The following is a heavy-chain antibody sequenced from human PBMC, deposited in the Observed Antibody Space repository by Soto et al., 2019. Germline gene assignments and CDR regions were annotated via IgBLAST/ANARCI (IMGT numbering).Heavy chain of an antibody. V-gene: IGHV3-30*03. Sequence: PGGSLRLSCAASGFTFSSYGMHWVRQAPGKGLEWVAVISYDVSNKYYADSVKGRFTISRDNSKDTLYLQMNSLIAEDTAVYYCARTVVAAYYYYGMDVWGQGTTVTVSS. CDR3: ARTVVAAYYYYGMDV. J-gene: IGHJ6*02. D-gene: IGHD2-15*01. CDR1: GFTFSSYG. CDR2: ISYDVSNK.